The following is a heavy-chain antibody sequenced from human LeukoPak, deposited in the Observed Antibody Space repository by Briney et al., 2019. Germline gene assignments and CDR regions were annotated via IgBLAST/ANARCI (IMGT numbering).Heavy chain of an antibody. V-gene: IGHV3-23*01. J-gene: IGHJ4*02. CDR2: IYENGGTT. Sequence: GGSLRLSCVGSGFTFRSHAMSWVRQAPEKGLEFVSGIYENGGTTYYADSVKGRFSISRDNSKNTLYLQMNSLRAEDTAVYYCAKTRRSDYGLDYWGQGTLVTVSS. D-gene: IGHD4-17*01. CDR3: AKTRRSDYGLDY. CDR1: GFTFRSHA.